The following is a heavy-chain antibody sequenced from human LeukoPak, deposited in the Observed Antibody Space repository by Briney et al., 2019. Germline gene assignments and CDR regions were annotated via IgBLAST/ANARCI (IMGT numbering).Heavy chain of an antibody. CDR3: ARALRARITGTTASVYGMDV. CDR1: SGSINNYY. V-gene: IGHV4-4*07. Sequence: SETLSLTCTVSSGSINNYYWSWIRQPAGKGLEWIGRFHSSGTTNFNPSLKSRVTISVDTSKNQFSLKLSSVTAADTAVYYCARALRARITGTTASVYGMDVWGQGTTVTVSS. CDR2: FHSSGTT. D-gene: IGHD1-20*01. J-gene: IGHJ6*02.